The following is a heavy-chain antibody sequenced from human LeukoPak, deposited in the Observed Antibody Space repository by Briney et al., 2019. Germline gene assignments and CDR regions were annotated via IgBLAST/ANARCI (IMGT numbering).Heavy chain of an antibody. CDR1: GFTFISYS. V-gene: IGHV3-21*01. Sequence: PGRSLRLSWAASGFTFISYSMNWVRQAPGKGLDWVSSISSSSSYIYYADSVKGRFTISRDNAKNSLYLQMNSLRAEDTAVYYCARDKEVRGVIGGMDVWGQGTTVTVSS. CDR2: ISSSSSYI. CDR3: ARDKEVRGVIGGMDV. D-gene: IGHD3-10*01. J-gene: IGHJ6*02.